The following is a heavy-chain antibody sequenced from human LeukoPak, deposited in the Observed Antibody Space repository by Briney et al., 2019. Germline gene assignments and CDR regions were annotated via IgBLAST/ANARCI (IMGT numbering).Heavy chain of an antibody. CDR3: ARDSDIHRTITIFGVVIPGMDV. J-gene: IGHJ6*02. CDR2: IWYDGSNK. Sequence: GGSLRLSCAASGFTFSSYAMHWVRQAPGKGLEWVAVIWYDGSNKYHADSVKGRFTISRDNSKNTLYLQMNSLRAEDTAVYYCARDSDIHRTITIFGVVIPGMDVWGQGTTVTVSS. CDR1: GFTFSSYA. V-gene: IGHV3-33*08. D-gene: IGHD3-3*01.